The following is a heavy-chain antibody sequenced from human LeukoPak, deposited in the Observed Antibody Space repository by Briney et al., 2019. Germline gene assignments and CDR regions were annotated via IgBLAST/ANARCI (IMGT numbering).Heavy chain of an antibody. V-gene: IGHV4-39*07. CDR3: ARDRGYSSSWYGDAFDI. D-gene: IGHD6-13*01. CDR1: GGSIISNNYY. Sequence: PSETLSLTCTVSGGSIISNNYYWAWIRQPPGKGLEWIGSIYHSGGTYYNPSLKSRVTISVDTSKNQFSLKLSSVTAADTAVYYCARDRGYSSSWYGDAFDIWGQGTMVTVSS. J-gene: IGHJ3*02. CDR2: IYHSGGT.